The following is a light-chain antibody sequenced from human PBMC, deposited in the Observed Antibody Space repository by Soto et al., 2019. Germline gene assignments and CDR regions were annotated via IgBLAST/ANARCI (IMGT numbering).Light chain of an antibody. J-gene: IGKJ2*01. CDR3: HQYGGSPRT. Sequence: EIVLTQSPGTLSLSPGERATLSCRASQTISNTFLAWYQQRPGQAPRLLIYGASGRAAGIPDRFSGSGSGTDFTLSISRLEPEDFAVYYCHQYGGSPRTFGQGTKLEIK. CDR1: QTISNTF. V-gene: IGKV3-20*01. CDR2: GAS.